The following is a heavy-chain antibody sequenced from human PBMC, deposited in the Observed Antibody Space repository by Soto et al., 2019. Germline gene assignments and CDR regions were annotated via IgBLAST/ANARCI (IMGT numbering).Heavy chain of an antibody. CDR3: ARDLQGYCSGGSCYRNFFDY. Sequence: QVQLQESGPGLVKPSQTLSLTCTVSGGSISSGDYYWSWIRQPPGKGLEWIGYIYYSGSTYYNPSLKSRVTISVDTSKNQFSLKLSSVTAADTAVYYCARDLQGYCSGGSCYRNFFDYWGQGTLVTVSS. CDR1: GGSISSGDYY. CDR2: IYYSGST. J-gene: IGHJ4*02. D-gene: IGHD2-15*01. V-gene: IGHV4-30-4*01.